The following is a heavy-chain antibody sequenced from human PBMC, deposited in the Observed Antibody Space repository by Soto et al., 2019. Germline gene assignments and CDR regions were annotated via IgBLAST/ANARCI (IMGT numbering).Heavy chain of an antibody. J-gene: IGHJ5*02. CDR3: ARASFRDCSSTSCQRGWFDP. Sequence: QVQLVQSGAEVKKPGASVKVSCKASGYTFTSYGISWVRQAPGQGLEWMGWISAYNGNTNYAQKLQGRVTMTTDTSKSTAYMELRSLRSDDTAVYYCARASFRDCSSTSCQRGWFDPWGQGTLVTVSS. V-gene: IGHV1-18*04. D-gene: IGHD2-2*01. CDR2: ISAYNGNT. CDR1: GYTFTSYG.